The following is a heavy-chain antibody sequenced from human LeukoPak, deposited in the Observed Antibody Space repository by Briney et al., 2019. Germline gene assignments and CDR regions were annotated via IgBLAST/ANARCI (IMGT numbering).Heavy chain of an antibody. V-gene: IGHV1-8*01. J-gene: IGHJ4*02. D-gene: IGHD3-10*01. Sequence: GASVKVSCKASRYTFTSYDINWVREAAGHGLEWMGWVNPNTGRTGYAQKFQGRITMTRDTSINTAYMELTNLGSEDTAIYYCARLSQTPDYYTLGGYYYLGYWGQGTPVTVSS. CDR2: VNPNTGRT. CDR3: ARLSQTPDYYTLGGYYYLGY. CDR1: RYTFTSYD.